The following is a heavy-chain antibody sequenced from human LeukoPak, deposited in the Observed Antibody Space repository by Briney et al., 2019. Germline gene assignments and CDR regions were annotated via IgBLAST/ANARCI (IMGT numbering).Heavy chain of an antibody. V-gene: IGHV1-2*02. CDR3: ASFSIVVVPAAILGDAFDI. CDR2: INPNSGGT. D-gene: IGHD2-2*02. Sequence: ASVKVSCKASGYIFTGYYMHWVRQAPGQGLEWMGWINPNSGGTNYAQKFQGRVTMTRDTSISTAYMEVSRLRSDDTAVYYCASFSIVVVPAAILGDAFDIWGQGTMVTVSS. CDR1: GYIFTGYY. J-gene: IGHJ3*02.